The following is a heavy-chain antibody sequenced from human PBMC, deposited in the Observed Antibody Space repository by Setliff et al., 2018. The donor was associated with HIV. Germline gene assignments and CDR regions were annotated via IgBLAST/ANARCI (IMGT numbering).Heavy chain of an antibody. J-gene: IGHJ4*02. CDR1: GGSFSGYY. Sequence: SETLSLTCAVYGGSFSGYYWSWIRQPPGKGLEWIGEINHSGSTNDNPSLKSRVTISVDTSKKRFSLKLSSVTAADTAVYYCARHSPSDYWGQGTLVTVSS. CDR2: INHSGST. CDR3: ARHSPSDY. V-gene: IGHV4-34*01.